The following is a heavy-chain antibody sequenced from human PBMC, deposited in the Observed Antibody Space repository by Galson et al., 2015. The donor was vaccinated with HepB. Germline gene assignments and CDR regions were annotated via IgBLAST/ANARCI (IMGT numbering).Heavy chain of an antibody. CDR3: ARSGHTNYYYYYMDV. CDR1: GFTFSNAW. CDR2: IKGKIDGGAT. Sequence: SLRLSCAASGFTFSNAWMNWVRQASGKGLEWVGRIKGKIDGGATEFAAPEKDRFTISRDDSKNIVYLQMHSLKTEDTAVYYCARSGHTNYYYYYMDVWGKGTTVTVSS. D-gene: IGHD3-3*01. J-gene: IGHJ6*03. V-gene: IGHV3-15*01.